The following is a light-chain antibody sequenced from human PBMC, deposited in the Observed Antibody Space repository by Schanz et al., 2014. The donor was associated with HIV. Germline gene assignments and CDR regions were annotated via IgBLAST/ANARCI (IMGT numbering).Light chain of an antibody. Sequence: EIVLTQSPGTLSLSPGERATLSCRASQSVSSSYLAWYQQKPGQAPRLLIYGASSRATGIPDRFSGSGSGTDSTLTISRLEPEDFAVYYCQQYSNWPLTFGGGTKVEIK. CDR1: QSVSSSY. CDR3: QQYSNWPLT. V-gene: IGKV3-20*01. CDR2: GAS. J-gene: IGKJ4*01.